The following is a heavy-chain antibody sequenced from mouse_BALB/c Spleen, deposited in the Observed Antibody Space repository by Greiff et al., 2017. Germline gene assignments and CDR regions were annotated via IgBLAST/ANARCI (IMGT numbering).Heavy chain of an antibody. CDR1: GYTFTDYA. CDR2: ISTYYGDA. V-gene: IGHV1S137*01. J-gene: IGHJ2*01. Sequence: QVQLKESGAELVRPGVSVKISCKGSGYTFTDYAMHWVKQSHAKSLEWIGVISTYYGDASYNQKFKGKATMTVDKSSSTAYMELARLTSEDSAIYYCARNDPISPFDYWGQGTTLTVSS. D-gene: IGHD2-12*01. CDR3: ARNDPISPFDY.